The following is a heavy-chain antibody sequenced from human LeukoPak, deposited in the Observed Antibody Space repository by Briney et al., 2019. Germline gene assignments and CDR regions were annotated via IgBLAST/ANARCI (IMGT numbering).Heavy chain of an antibody. Sequence: SETLSLTCTVSVGSISSSSYYWGWIRQPPGKGLEWIGSFYYSGSTYYNPSLKSRVTMSVDTSKNQFSLKLSSVTAADTAVYYCASSTYCGGDCSGDYWGQGTLVTVSS. J-gene: IGHJ4*02. D-gene: IGHD2-21*02. V-gene: IGHV4-39*07. CDR2: FYYSGST. CDR3: ASSTYCGGDCSGDY. CDR1: VGSISSSSYY.